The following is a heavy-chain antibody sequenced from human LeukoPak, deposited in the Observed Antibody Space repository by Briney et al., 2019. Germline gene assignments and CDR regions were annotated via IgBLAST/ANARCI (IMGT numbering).Heavy chain of an antibody. Sequence: GGSLRLSCAASGFTFSDYYMNWVRQAPGKGLEWVSAISGNGDNTYYADSVKGRFTISRDNSKNTLYLQMNSLRAEDTALYYCAKGSYYDSSGTYYFDYWGQGTLVTVSS. CDR3: AKGSYYDSSGTYYFDY. CDR1: GFTFSDYY. J-gene: IGHJ4*02. D-gene: IGHD3-22*01. V-gene: IGHV3-23*01. CDR2: ISGNGDNT.